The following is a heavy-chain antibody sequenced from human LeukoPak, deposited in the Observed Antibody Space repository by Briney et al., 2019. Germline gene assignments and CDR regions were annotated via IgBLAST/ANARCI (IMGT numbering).Heavy chain of an antibody. Sequence: SQTLSLTCAISGDSVSSNSAAWNWIRQSPSRGRERLGRTYYRSRWINDYAESVKSRITINPDASKNQFSLQLNSVTPEDTAVYYCARAGDKLGYYYYYGMDVWGQGTTVTVSS. CDR2: TYYRSRWIN. D-gene: IGHD4-23*01. CDR1: GDSVSSNSAA. CDR3: ARAGDKLGYYYYYGMDV. J-gene: IGHJ6*02. V-gene: IGHV6-1*01.